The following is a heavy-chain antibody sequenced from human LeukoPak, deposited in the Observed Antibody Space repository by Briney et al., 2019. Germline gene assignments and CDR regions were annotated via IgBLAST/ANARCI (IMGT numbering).Heavy chain of an antibody. Sequence: GGSLRLSCAASGFTFSSHAMSWVRQAPGKGLEWVSAISGSGGSTYYADSVKGRFTISRDNSKNTLYLQMNSLRAEDTAVYYCASYWGSAAVKLWGQGTLVTVSS. CDR3: ASYWGSAAVKL. CDR1: GFTFSSHA. D-gene: IGHD7-27*01. J-gene: IGHJ4*02. V-gene: IGHV3-23*01. CDR2: ISGSGGST.